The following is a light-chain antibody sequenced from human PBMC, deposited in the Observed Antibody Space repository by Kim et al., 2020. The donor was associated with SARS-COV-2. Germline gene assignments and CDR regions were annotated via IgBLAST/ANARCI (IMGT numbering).Light chain of an antibody. CDR1: QRVRKD. V-gene: IGKV1-17*01. CDR2: GAS. Sequence: ASVGDRVTIPCRESQRVRKDFCWYQRKPGRAPKRLIFGASSLQSGGPSRFSGSGSGTEFTLTISSVQPEDFATYFCLQHSTYPLTFGQGTRLEIK. J-gene: IGKJ5*01. CDR3: LQHSTYPLT.